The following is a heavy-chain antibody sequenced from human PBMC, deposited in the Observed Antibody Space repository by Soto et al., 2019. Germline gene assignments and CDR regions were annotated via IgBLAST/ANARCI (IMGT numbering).Heavy chain of an antibody. J-gene: IGHJ6*03. CDR2: MYYSGST. CDR1: GGSISGHY. V-gene: IGHV4-59*08. D-gene: IGHD3-16*01. CDR3: ARGPYYDLIWNYYYMDV. Sequence: QVQLQESGPGLVKPSETLSLSCSVSGGSISGHYWSWVRQTPGKGLEWIGYMYYSGSTNYNPSLKRRVTISVDTSKNHFSRRLTSVTAADTAVYYCARGPYYDLIWNYYYMDVWGKGTTVTVS.